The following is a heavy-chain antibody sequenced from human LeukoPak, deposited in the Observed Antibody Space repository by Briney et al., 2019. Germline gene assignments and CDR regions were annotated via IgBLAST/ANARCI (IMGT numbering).Heavy chain of an antibody. V-gene: IGHV3-23*01. D-gene: IGHD2-2*01. CDR2: ISDSGGST. J-gene: IGHJ4*02. CDR1: GFTFSSYA. Sequence: GGSLRLSCAASGFTFSSYAMSWVRQAPGKGLEWVSAISDSGGSTYYADSVKGQFTISRDNSKNTVYLQMNSLRAEDTAVYYCAKDRRGCSSTSCYYQFDYWGQGTLVTVSS. CDR3: AKDRRGCSSTSCYYQFDY.